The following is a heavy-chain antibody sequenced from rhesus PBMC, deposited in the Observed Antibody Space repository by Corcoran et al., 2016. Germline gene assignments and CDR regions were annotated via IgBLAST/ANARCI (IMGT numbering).Heavy chain of an antibody. CDR1: RGSVSSNNWS. V-gene: IGHV4-122*02. CDR2: ISYSGST. J-gene: IGHJ2*01. CDR3: AREYWCDYYNMAHWYFDL. Sequence: QVQLQESGPGLVKAAETVSPTRAGSRGSVSSNNWSRWIRQPPGKGLEWIGYISYSGSTEYNPSLKSLVTISKYTSRDQFSLKLSSVTAADTAVYYCAREYWCDYYNMAHWYFDLWGPGTPIAISS. D-gene: IGHD3-22*01.